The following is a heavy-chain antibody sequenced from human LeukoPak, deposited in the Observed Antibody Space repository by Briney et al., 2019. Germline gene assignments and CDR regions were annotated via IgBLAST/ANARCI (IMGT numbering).Heavy chain of an antibody. V-gene: IGHV4-39*01. CDR3: ASPAVWSSSGYYFFDN. Sequence: PSETLSLTCTVSGGSISSSSYYWGWIRQPPGKGLEWIGSIYYSGRTYYNPSLKSRVTISVDTSKNQFSLKLSSVTAADTSVYYRASPAVWSSSGYYFFDNWGQGTLVTVSS. J-gene: IGHJ4*02. CDR2: IYYSGRT. CDR1: GGSISSSSYY. D-gene: IGHD3-22*01.